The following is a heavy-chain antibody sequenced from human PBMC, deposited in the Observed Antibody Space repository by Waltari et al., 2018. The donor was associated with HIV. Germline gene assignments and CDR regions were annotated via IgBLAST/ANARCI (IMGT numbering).Heavy chain of an antibody. Sequence: PGGHISHFWASPGLHADPHKESCVPRLPGKGLEWGSVLYSNGNTNYVDAVKGRFTIFRDNSKNTLYLQMNTLRAEDTAVYYCARMQRSYGSEQSRYFYFGIDVWGQGTSVIVSS. V-gene: IGHV3-53*01. D-gene: IGHD3-10*01. CDR2: LYSNGNT. CDR3: ARMQRSYGSEQSRYFYFGIDV. CDR1: GLHADPHK. J-gene: IGHJ6*02.